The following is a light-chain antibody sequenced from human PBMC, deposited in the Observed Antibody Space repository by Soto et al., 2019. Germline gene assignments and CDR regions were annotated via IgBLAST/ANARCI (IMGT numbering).Light chain of an antibody. J-gene: IGLJ1*01. CDR2: EGS. Sequence: QSALTQPASVSGSPGQSITISCTGTSSDVGSYNLVSWYQQHPGKAPKLMIYEGSKRPSAVPNRFSGSKSGNTASLTISGLQAEDEADYYCCSYAGSSTLYVFGTGTKVTVL. CDR3: CSYAGSSTLYV. V-gene: IGLV2-23*01. CDR1: SSDVGSYNL.